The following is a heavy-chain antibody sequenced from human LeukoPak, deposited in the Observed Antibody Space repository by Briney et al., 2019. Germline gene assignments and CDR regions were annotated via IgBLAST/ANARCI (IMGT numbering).Heavy chain of an antibody. V-gene: IGHV3-7*01. J-gene: IGHJ6*02. CDR2: IRQDGSEI. Sequence: PGGSLRLSCAASGFTLSDVWMSWVRQAPGKGLAWVANIRQDGSEIHYVDSVKGRFTISRDNAKNSLYLQMNSLRAEDTAVYYCARFNGITMVRGVIGPPNYYYGMDVWGQGTTVTVSS. CDR1: GFTLSDVW. D-gene: IGHD3-10*01. CDR3: ARFNGITMVRGVIGPPNYYYGMDV.